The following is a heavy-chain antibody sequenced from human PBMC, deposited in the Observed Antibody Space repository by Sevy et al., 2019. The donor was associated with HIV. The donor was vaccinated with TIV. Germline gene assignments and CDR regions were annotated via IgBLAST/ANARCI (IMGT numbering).Heavy chain of an antibody. D-gene: IGHD1-1*01. CDR2: IKQDGSEK. V-gene: IGHV3-7*01. CDR3: ACTDSWGPNDDFDP. CDR1: GFSFSWYW. Sequence: GESLKISCAASGFSFSWYWMSWVRQTPEKGLEWVANIKQDGSEKNYVDSVKGRFTISRDNAQNSLYLQMNSLRDEDRAVAFGACTDSWGPNDDFDPWGQGTMVTVSS. J-gene: IGHJ3*01.